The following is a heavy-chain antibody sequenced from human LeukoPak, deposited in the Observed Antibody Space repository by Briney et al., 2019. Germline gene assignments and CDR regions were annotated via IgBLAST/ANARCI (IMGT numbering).Heavy chain of an antibody. J-gene: IGHJ6*03. CDR3: ARDRSYYYYYMDV. CDR2: IYHSGST. Sequence: PSETLSLTCAVSGGSISSSNWWSWVRQPPGKGLEWIGEIYHSGSTNYNPSLKSRVTISVDKSKNQFSLKLSSVTAADTAVYFCARDRSYYYYYMDVWGKGTTVTVSS. CDR1: GGSISSSNW. V-gene: IGHV4-4*02.